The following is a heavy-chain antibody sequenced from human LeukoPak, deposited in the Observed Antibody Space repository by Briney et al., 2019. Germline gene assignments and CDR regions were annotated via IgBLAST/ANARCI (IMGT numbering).Heavy chain of an antibody. J-gene: IGHJ3*02. CDR3: QRETDAFHI. CDR1: GFTFSSYA. D-gene: IGHD1-26*01. Sequence: GGSLRLSCAASGFTFSSYAMSWVRQAPGRGLEWVSVISGSGGSTYYADSVKGRFTISRDNSKNTLYLQMNSLRAEDTAVYYCQRETDAFHIWGQGTMVTASS. V-gene: IGHV3-23*01. CDR2: ISGSGGST.